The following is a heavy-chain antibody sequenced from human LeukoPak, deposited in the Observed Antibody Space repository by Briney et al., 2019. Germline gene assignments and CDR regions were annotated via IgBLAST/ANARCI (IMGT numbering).Heavy chain of an antibody. J-gene: IGHJ4*02. CDR1: GGSISSSNW. CDR3: AVGYYDILTGYVH. CDR2: IYHSGST. V-gene: IGHV4-4*02. Sequence: PSGTLSLTCAVSGGSISSSNWWSWVRQPPGKGLEWIGEIYHSGSTNYNPSLKSRVTISVDKSKNQFSLKLSSATAADTAAYYCAVGYYDILTGYVHWGQGTLVTVSS. D-gene: IGHD3-9*01.